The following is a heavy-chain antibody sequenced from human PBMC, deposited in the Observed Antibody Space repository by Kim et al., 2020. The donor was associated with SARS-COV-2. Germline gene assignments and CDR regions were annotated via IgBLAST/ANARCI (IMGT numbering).Heavy chain of an antibody. Sequence: GSLKDYVDAVNGRITISRDNGKDSLSQQMNSLSPEDTAVYFCARGWMPDYWGQGTLVTVSS. V-gene: IGHV3-7*04. CDR2: GSLK. D-gene: IGHD5-12*01. CDR3: ARGWMPDY. J-gene: IGHJ4*02.